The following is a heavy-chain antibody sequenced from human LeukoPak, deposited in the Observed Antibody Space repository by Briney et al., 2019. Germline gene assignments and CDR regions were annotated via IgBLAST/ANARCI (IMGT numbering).Heavy chain of an antibody. D-gene: IGHD4-17*01. V-gene: IGHV1-46*01. J-gene: IGHJ4*02. CDR3: ARHGDYGGYVLDH. CDR2: INPSGGFT. Sequence: GASVKVSCKASGYIFTNYYMNWVRQAPGQGLGWMGIINPSGGFTSNAQKFQGRVTMTRDTSTSTVYMELSSLRSEDTALYYWARHGDYGGYVLDHWGQGTLVTVSS. CDR1: GYIFTNYY.